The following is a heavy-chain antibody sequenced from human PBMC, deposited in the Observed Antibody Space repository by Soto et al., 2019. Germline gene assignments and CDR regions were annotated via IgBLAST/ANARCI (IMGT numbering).Heavy chain of an antibody. J-gene: IGHJ4*02. D-gene: IGHD5-12*01. CDR3: ARHSNSGYDWPFDR. Sequence: SETLSLTCTVSGGSISSGGYYWSWIRQHPGKGLEWIGYIYYSGSTYYNPSLKSRVTMSVDTSKSQFSLRLNSVTAADTAVYFCARHSNSGYDWPFDRWGQGTLVTVSS. CDR2: IYYSGST. V-gene: IGHV4-31*03. CDR1: GGSISSGGYY.